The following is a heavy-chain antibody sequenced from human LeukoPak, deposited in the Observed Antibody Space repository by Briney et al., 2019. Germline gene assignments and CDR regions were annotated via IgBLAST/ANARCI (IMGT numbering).Heavy chain of an antibody. CDR1: GFTFSSYG. V-gene: IGHV3-48*04. CDR2: ISSGRPTI. Sequence: PGGSLRLSCAASGFTFSSYGMNWVCQAPGKGLEWVSYISSGRPTINYADSVKGRFTISRDNAKNSLYLQMNSLRAEDTAVYYCARGSSSPSAFDIWGQGTMVTVSS. J-gene: IGHJ3*02. D-gene: IGHD6-13*01. CDR3: ARGSSSPSAFDI.